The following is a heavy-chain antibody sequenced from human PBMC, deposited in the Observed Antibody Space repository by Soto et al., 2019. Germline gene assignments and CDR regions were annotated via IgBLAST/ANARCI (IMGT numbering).Heavy chain of an antibody. V-gene: IGHV4-34*01. CDR2: ISHSGST. D-gene: IGHD6-19*01. J-gene: IGHJ3*02. CDR3: ARGRVSGGRNDVLDI. Sequence: SETLSLTCAVFGGSFGGYSWGWIRQPPGKGLEWIGEISHSGSTDYNPSLKSRVTISIDTSKRQFSLKLSSVTAADTAVYYCARGRVSGGRNDVLDIWGQGTMVTVSS. CDR1: GGSFGGYS.